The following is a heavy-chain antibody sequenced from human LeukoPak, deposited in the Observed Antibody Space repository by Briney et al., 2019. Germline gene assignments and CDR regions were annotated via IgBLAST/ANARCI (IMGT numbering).Heavy chain of an antibody. CDR2: INPHNGDT. Sequence: APVKVSCKASGYTFIGYYLHWVRQAPGQGLEWMGWINPHNGDTNYAQKFQGRVTMTRDTSITTPYMELSRLKADDAAVYYCATVRDIVVGGGPYYFDYWGQGTLVTVSS. CDR3: ATVRDIVVGGGPYYFDY. V-gene: IGHV1-2*02. D-gene: IGHD2-15*01. J-gene: IGHJ4*02. CDR1: GYTFIGYY.